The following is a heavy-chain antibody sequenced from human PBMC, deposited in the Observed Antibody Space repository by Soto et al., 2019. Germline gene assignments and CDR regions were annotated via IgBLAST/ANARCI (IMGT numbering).Heavy chain of an antibody. CDR2: ISWNSGSI. D-gene: IGHD3-3*01. J-gene: IGHJ4*02. Sequence: GGSLRLSCAASGFTFDDYAMHWVRQAPGKGLEWVSGISWNSGSIGYADSVKGRFTISRDNAKNSLYLQMNSLRAEDTALYYCAKDISRSGPLIGSYWGQGTLVTVSS. V-gene: IGHV3-9*01. CDR3: AKDISRSGPLIGSY. CDR1: GFTFDDYA.